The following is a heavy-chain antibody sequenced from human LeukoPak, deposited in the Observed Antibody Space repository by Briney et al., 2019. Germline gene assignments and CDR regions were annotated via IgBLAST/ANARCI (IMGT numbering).Heavy chain of an antibody. V-gene: IGHV4-30-2*01. Sequence: SETLSLTCTVSGGSISSGGYYWSRIRQPPGKGLEWIGYIYHSGSTYYNPSLKSRVTISVDRSKNQFSLKLSSVTAADTAVYYCARSGSGYSYLYYFDYWGQGTLVTVSS. CDR2: IYHSGST. J-gene: IGHJ4*02. D-gene: IGHD5-18*01. CDR3: ARSGSGYSYLYYFDY. CDR1: GGSISSGGYY.